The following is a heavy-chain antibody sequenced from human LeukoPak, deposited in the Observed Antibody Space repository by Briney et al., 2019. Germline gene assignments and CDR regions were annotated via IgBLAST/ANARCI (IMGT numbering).Heavy chain of an antibody. J-gene: IGHJ6*02. CDR2: IYTSGST. CDR1: GGSISSYY. Sequence: SETLSLTCTVSGGSISSYYWSWIRRPAGKGLEWIGRIYTSGSTNYNPSLKSRVTMSVDTSKNQFSLKLSSVTAADTAVYYCAGDHYYYGMDVWGQGTTVTVSS. V-gene: IGHV4-4*07. CDR3: AGDHYYYGMDV.